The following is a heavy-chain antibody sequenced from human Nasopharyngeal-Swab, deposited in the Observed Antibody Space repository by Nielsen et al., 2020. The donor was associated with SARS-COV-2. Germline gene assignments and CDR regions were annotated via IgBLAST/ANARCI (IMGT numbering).Heavy chain of an antibody. Sequence: GESLKISCSASGFIFKNYAMNWVRQAPGRGLEWVSAISGADDSTKYADSVKGRFTISRDNAKNSLYLQMNSLRAADTAVYYCARAGGGYSYADYWGQGTLVTVSS. V-gene: IGHV3-23*01. J-gene: IGHJ4*02. D-gene: IGHD5-18*01. CDR1: GFIFKNYA. CDR2: ISGADDST. CDR3: ARAGGGYSYADY.